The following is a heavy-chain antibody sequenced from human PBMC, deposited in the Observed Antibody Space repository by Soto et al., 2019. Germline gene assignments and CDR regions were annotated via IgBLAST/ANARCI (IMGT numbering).Heavy chain of an antibody. CDR3: ARDIVEVAGRYYYNGMDV. Sequence: ASVKVSCKASGYTFTSYGISWVRQAPGEGLEWMRWISAYNSNTDYAQKFQGRITMTTATSTSTAYMELRSLTSDDTAVYYCARDIVEVAGRYYYNGMDVWGQGTTVTGTS. J-gene: IGHJ6*02. D-gene: IGHD6-19*01. CDR1: GYTFTSYG. CDR2: ISAYNSNT. V-gene: IGHV1-18*01.